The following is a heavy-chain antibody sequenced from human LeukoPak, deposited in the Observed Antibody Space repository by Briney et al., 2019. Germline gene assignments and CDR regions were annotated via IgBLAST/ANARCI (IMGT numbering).Heavy chain of an antibody. J-gene: IGHJ4*02. CDR3: ARGYDFWSGYYYFGY. CDR2: IFSGGST. CDR1: GFTFSAYA. V-gene: IGHV3-66*01. D-gene: IGHD3-3*01. Sequence: PGGSLRLSCAASGFTFSAYAMNWFRQAPGKGLEWVSVIFSGGSTYYADSVKGRFTISRDNSKNTLYLQMNSLRAEDTAVYYCARGYDFWSGYYYFGYWGQGTLVTVSS.